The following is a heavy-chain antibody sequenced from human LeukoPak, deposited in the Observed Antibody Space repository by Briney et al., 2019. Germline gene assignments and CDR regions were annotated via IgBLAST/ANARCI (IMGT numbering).Heavy chain of an antibody. CDR2: INHSGST. Sequence: SETLSLTCTVSGGSISSSSYYWSWIRQPPGKGLEWIGEINHSGSTNYNPSLKSRVTISVDTSKNQFSLKLSSVTAADTAVYYCARAREDTSFDYWGQGTLVTVSS. CDR3: ARAREDTSFDY. D-gene: IGHD1-26*01. J-gene: IGHJ4*02. CDR1: GGSISSSSYY. V-gene: IGHV4-39*07.